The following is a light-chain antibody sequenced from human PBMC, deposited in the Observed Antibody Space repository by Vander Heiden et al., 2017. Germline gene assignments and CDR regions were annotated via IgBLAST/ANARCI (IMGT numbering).Light chain of an antibody. V-gene: IGKV3-20*01. J-gene: IGKJ5*01. Sequence: EIVLTQSPGTLSLSPGERATLSCRASQSVSSSYLAWYQQKPGQAPRLLIYGASSRATGIPDRFSGSGSGTDVTLTISRLEPEDFAVYYCQQYDSSPQVTFGQGTRLEIK. CDR2: GAS. CDR3: QQYDSSPQVT. CDR1: QSVSSSY.